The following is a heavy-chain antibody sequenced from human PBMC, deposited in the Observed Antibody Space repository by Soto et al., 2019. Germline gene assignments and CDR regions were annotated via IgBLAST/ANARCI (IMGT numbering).Heavy chain of an antibody. V-gene: IGHV4-34*01. J-gene: IGHJ4*02. CDR1: GGSFSGYY. CDR3: ARGIGYCSSINCYSSRRLRFDS. D-gene: IGHD2-2*01. Sequence: QVRLQQWGAGLLKPSETLSLTCAVYGGSFSGYYWTWIRQSPEKGLEWIGEVNHIGTTYYNPSLKTRVTISVHTPKNQFSLKMSSVTAADTAVYYCARGIGYCSSINCYSSRRLRFDSWGQGTLVTVSS. CDR2: VNHIGTT.